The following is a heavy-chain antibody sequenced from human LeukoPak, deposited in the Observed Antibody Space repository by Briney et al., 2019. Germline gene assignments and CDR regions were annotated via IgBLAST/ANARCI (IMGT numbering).Heavy chain of an antibody. CDR1: GYTFTSYD. CDR3: ARDSGERGSGSYLIAY. J-gene: IGHJ4*02. V-gene: IGHV1-8*01. Sequence: ASVTVSCKASGYTFTSYDIHWVRQATGQGLEWMGWINPDSDNTDYAQKFQARVTITRNTSISTAYMELSRLRSDDTAVYYCARDSGERGSGSYLIAYWGQGTLVTVSS. D-gene: IGHD3-10*01. CDR2: INPDSDNT.